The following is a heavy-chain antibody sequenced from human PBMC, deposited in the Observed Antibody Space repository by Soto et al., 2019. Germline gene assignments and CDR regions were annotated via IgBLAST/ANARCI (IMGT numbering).Heavy chain of an antibody. V-gene: IGHV1-18*01. J-gene: IGHJ5*02. CDR2: ISAYNGNT. CDR3: ARDGRGTAIGFTAGDWFDP. CDR1: GYTFTSYG. D-gene: IGHD5-18*01. Sequence: QVQLVQSGAEVKKPGASVKVSCKASGYTFTSYGISWVRQAPGQGLEWMGWISAYNGNTNYAQKLQGRVTMTTVTSTSTAYMALRSLRSDDTAVYYCARDGRGTAIGFTAGDWFDPWGQGPLVTVSS.